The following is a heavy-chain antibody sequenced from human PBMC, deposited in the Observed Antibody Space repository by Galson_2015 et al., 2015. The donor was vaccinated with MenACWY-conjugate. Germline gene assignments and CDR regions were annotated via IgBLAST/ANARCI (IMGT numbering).Heavy chain of an antibody. CDR1: GYWFTTYW. CDR2: IYPGDSDT. D-gene: IGHD4-23*01. J-gene: IGHJ4*02. CDR3: ARTGNSEADY. Sequence: QSGAEVKKPGESLKISCKGSGYWFTTYWIGWVRQMPGEGLEWMGTIYPGDSDTRYSPPFQGQVTMSADKSISTAYLQWSSLKASDTAMYYCARTGNSEADYWGQGTLVTVSS. V-gene: IGHV5-51*01.